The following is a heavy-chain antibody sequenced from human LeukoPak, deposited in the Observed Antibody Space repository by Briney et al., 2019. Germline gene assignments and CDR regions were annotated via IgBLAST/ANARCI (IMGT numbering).Heavy chain of an antibody. Sequence: GGSLRLSCAASGFTFSSYAMHWVRQAPGKGLEWVAVISYDGSNKYYADSVKGRFTISRDNARNLLSLQMNSLRAEDTAVYYCARGDPIYDFWSGGDYWGQGSLVTVSS. V-gene: IGHV3-30*04. J-gene: IGHJ4*02. D-gene: IGHD3-3*01. CDR3: ARGDPIYDFWSGGDY. CDR2: ISYDGSNK. CDR1: GFTFSSYA.